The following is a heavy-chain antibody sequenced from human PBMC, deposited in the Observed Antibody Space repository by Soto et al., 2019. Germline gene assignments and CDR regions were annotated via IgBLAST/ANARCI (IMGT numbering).Heavy chain of an antibody. CDR2: ISYDGSNK. D-gene: IGHD6-13*01. CDR3: AKEDSSSWHYYYGRDV. CDR1: GFTFSSYG. V-gene: IGHV3-30*18. Sequence: QVQLVESGGGVVQPGRSLRLSCAASGFTFSSYGMNWVRQAPGKGLEWVAVISYDGSNKYHADAVKGRFTISRDSSKNMLYLQMCSLRAEDKTGYYCAKEDSSSWHYYYGRDVWGQGTTVTVSS. J-gene: IGHJ6*02.